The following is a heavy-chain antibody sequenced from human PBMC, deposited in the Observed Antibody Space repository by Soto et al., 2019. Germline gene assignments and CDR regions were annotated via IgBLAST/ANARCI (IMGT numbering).Heavy chain of an antibody. J-gene: IGHJ4*02. V-gene: IGHV3-21*01. CDR1: GFTFSSYS. Sequence: PGGSLRLSCAASGFTFSSYSMNWVRQAPGKGLEWVSSISSSSSYIYYADSVKGRFTISRDNAKNSLYLQMNSLRAEDTAVYYCASAAYYYDTSGYYYWGQGTLVTVSS. CDR2: ISSSSSYI. D-gene: IGHD3-22*01. CDR3: ASAAYYYDTSGYYY.